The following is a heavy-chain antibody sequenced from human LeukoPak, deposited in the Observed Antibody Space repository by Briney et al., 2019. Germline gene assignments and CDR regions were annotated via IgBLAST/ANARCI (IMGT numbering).Heavy chain of an antibody. CDR1: GYTFTSYG. D-gene: IGHD5-18*01. Sequence: ASVKVSCKASGYTFTSYGISWVRHAPGLGIEWMGWISAYNGNTNYAQKLQGRVTMTTDTSTSTAYMELRSLRSDDTAVYYCARQVDTTMALPDYWGQGTLVTVSS. CDR2: ISAYNGNT. V-gene: IGHV1-18*01. J-gene: IGHJ4*02. CDR3: ARQVDTTMALPDY.